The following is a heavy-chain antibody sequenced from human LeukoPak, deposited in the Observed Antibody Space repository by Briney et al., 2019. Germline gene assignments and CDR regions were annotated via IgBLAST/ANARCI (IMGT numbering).Heavy chain of an antibody. CDR2: ISYDGSNK. CDR3: ARDLGYYDSSGYYSS. Sequence: GETLRLSCAASGFTFSSYAMHWVRQAPGKGLEWVAVISYDGSNKYYADSVKGRFTISRDNSKNTLYLQMNSLRAEDTAVYYCARDLGYYDSSGYYSSWGQGTLVTVSS. CDR1: GFTFSSYA. D-gene: IGHD3-22*01. V-gene: IGHV3-30*04. J-gene: IGHJ4*02.